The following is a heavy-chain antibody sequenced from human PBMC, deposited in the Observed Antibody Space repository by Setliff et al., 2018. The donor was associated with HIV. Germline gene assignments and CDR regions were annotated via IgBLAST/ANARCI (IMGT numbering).Heavy chain of an antibody. CDR3: VRGTLDS. V-gene: IGHV3-7*04. Sequence: GGSLRLSCAASGFTFCNYWMNWVRQAPGKGLEWVANIKQDGSEKYYVDSVKGRFTISRDNAKNPLSLQMNSLRAEDTAVYYCVRGTLDSWGQGNLVTVSS. J-gene: IGHJ4*02. CDR1: GFTFCNYW. CDR2: IKQDGSEK.